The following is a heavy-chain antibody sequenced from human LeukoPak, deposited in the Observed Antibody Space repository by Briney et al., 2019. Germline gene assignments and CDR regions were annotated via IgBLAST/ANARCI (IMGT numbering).Heavy chain of an antibody. Sequence: SETLSLTCAVYGGSFSGYYWSWIRQPPGKGLEWIGEINHSGSTNYNPSLKSRVTISVDTSKNQFSLKLSSVTAADTAVYYCARGRKQLVQGTFDYWGQGTLVTVSS. CDR2: INHSGST. CDR1: GGSFSGYY. J-gene: IGHJ4*02. D-gene: IGHD6-13*01. CDR3: ARGRKQLVQGTFDY. V-gene: IGHV4-34*01.